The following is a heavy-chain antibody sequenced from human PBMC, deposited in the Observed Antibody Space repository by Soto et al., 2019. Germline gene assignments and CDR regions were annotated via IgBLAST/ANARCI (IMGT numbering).Heavy chain of an antibody. CDR2: FDPEDGKT. CDR1: GYTLTELS. J-gene: IGHJ1*01. D-gene: IGHD3-16*01. CDR3: ATGLWVRRTRFQH. Sequence: ASVKVSCKVSGYTLTELSMHWVRQAPGKGLEWMGGFDPEDGKTIYAQKFQGRVTMTEDTSSDTAYMELSSLRSDDTAVYYCATGLWVRRTRFQHCGQGTLVTVSS. V-gene: IGHV1-24*01.